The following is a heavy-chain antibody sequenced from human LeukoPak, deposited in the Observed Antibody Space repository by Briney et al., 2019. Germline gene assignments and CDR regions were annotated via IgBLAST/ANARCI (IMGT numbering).Heavy chain of an antibody. V-gene: IGHV4-39*07. J-gene: IGHJ4*02. CDR3: ARVSMVRGVSDY. D-gene: IGHD3-10*01. CDR1: GVSISSSNSY. Sequence: PSETLSLTCTVSGVSISSSNSYWGWIRQPPGKGLEWIGSIYYSGNTYYNASLKSQVSISIDTSKNQFSLKLSSVTAADTAVYYCARVSMVRGVSDYWGQGTLVTVSS. CDR2: IYYSGNT.